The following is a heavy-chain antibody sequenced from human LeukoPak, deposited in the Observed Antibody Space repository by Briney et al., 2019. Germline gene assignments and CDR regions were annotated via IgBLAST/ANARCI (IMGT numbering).Heavy chain of an antibody. J-gene: IGHJ4*02. CDR3: ARDWGGKYRVFDY. CDR2: IWYDGSNK. D-gene: IGHD3-10*01. V-gene: IGHV3-33*01. Sequence: GGSLRLSCAASGFTFSSYGMHWVRQAPGKGLEWVAVIWYDGSNKYYADSVKGRFTISRDNSKNTLYLQMNSLRAEDTAVYYCARDWGGKYRVFDYWGQGTLVTVSS. CDR1: GFTFSSYG.